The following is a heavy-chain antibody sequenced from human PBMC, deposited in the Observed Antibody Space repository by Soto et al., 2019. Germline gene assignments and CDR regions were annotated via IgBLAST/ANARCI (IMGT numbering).Heavy chain of an antibody. D-gene: IGHD2-21*02. V-gene: IGHV3-30*19. CDR2: TSYDGSDK. Sequence: QVQLVESGGGVVQPGTSLRVSCVGSGFNFRSYVIHWVRQAPGKGLEWVALTSYDGSDKYYGDSVRGRFTISRDNSRNTVDLQMDSLRLEDTALYFCARWGTTGDLDVWGQGTLVSVSS. J-gene: IGHJ1*01. CDR3: ARWGTTGDLDV. CDR1: GFNFRSYV.